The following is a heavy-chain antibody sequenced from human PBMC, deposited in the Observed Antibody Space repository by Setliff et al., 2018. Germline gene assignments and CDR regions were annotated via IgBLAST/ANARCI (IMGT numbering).Heavy chain of an antibody. CDR2: FDPEDGET. CDR1: GYTLTELS. J-gene: IGHJ4*02. V-gene: IGHV1-24*01. D-gene: IGHD6-19*01. Sequence: ASVKVSCKVSGYTLTELSMHWVRQAPGKGLEWMGGFDPEDGETIYAQKFQGRVTITADESTSTAYMELSSLRSEDTAVYYCARDKGLMSSGWYGYWGQGTLVTVSS. CDR3: ARDKGLMSSGWYGY.